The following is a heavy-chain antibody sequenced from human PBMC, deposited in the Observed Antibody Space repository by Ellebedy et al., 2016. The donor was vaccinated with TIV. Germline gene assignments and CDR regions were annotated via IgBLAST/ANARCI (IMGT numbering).Heavy chain of an antibody. D-gene: IGHD3-22*01. CDR2: IYSGGST. CDR3: ARDQGYDSSGYYRDY. CDR1: GFTVSSNY. V-gene: IGHV3-66*01. Sequence: GESLKISCAASGFTVSSNYMNWVRQAPGKGLEWVSVIYSGGSTYYADSVKGRFTISRDNSKNTLYLQMNSLRAEDTAVYYFARDQGYDSSGYYRDYWGQGTLVTVSS. J-gene: IGHJ4*02.